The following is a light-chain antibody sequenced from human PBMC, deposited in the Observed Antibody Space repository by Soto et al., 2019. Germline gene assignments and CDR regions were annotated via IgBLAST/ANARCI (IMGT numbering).Light chain of an antibody. Sequence: QSALTQPASVSGSPGQSITISWTGSDVGGYNYVSWYQQHPGKAPKLMIYDVSNRPSGVSNRFSGSKSGNTASLTISGLQVEDEADYYCSSYTNSNTLVFGTGTNVTVL. CDR1: SDVGGYNY. CDR3: SSYTNSNTLV. J-gene: IGLJ1*01. CDR2: DVS. V-gene: IGLV2-14*01.